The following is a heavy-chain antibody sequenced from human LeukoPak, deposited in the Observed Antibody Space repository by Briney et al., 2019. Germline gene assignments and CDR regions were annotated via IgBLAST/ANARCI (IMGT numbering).Heavy chain of an antibody. CDR2: INPNSGGT. CDR1: GYTFTGYY. Sequence: ASVKVSCKASGYTFTGYYMHWVRQAPGQGLEWMGWINPNSGGTNYAQKFQGWVTMTRDTSISTAYMELSRLRSDDTAVYYCARGHNPRRAVAGALGYWGQGTLVTVSS. V-gene: IGHV1-2*04. D-gene: IGHD6-19*01. CDR3: ARGHNPRRAVAGALGY. J-gene: IGHJ4*02.